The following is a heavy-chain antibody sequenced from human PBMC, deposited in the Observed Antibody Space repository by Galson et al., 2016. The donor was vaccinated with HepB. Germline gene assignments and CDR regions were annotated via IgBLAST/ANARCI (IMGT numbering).Heavy chain of an antibody. CDR1: GFTFSSYS. Sequence: LRLSCAASGFTFSSYSMNWVRQSPGKGLEWIGSVYYTGATQYNPSLKSRVTMSVDTSKNQFSLKLTSVTAADTAVYYCAKEQRGSIAGGAYRGQGEVVTVSS. D-gene: IGHD2-8*02. CDR2: VYYTGAT. CDR3: AKEQRGSIAGGAY. V-gene: IGHV4-59*12. J-gene: IGHJ4*02.